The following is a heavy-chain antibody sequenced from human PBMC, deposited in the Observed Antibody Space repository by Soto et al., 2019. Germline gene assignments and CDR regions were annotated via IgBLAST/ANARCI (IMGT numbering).Heavy chain of an antibody. V-gene: IGHV4-59*02. J-gene: IGHJ4*02. D-gene: IGHD6-19*01. CDR3: ARAKGLGVAHIDY. Sequence: SETLSLTCTVSGASVTGFYWSWIRQPPGKGLEWIGYVFHSGSSNYNPSLKSRVTISVDTSKSQISLRLTSVTAADTAVYYCARAKGLGVAHIDYWGQGTLVTVSS. CDR2: VFHSGSS. CDR1: GASVTGFY.